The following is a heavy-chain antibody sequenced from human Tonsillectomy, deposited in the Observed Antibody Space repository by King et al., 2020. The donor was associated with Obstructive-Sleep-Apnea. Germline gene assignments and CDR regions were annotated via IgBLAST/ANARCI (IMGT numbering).Heavy chain of an antibody. CDR1: GYNFTSYA. CDR2: INVYNDNT. Sequence: QLVQSGAEVKTPGASVKVSCKASGYNFTSYAISWVRQAPGQGLEWMGRINVYNDNTNYAQTFKDRVTMTTDTSTSTAYMELRSLRSDDTAVYYCARDSRMSRGWFDPWGQGTLVSVSS. D-gene: IGHD2-8*01. V-gene: IGHV1-18*04. J-gene: IGHJ5*02. CDR3: ARDSRMSRGWFDP.